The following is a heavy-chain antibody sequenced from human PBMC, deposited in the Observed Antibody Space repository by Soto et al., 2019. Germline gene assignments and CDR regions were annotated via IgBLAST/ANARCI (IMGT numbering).Heavy chain of an antibody. D-gene: IGHD4-17*01. CDR2: ISSSSSYI. Sequence: EVQLVESGGGLVKPGGSLRLSCAASGFTFSSYSMNWVRQAPGKGLEWVSSISSSSSYIYYADSVKGRFTISRDNAKNSLYLQMNSLRAEDTAVYYCARDQGEKMSTVTILESGGTFDPWGQGTLVTVSS. V-gene: IGHV3-21*01. J-gene: IGHJ5*02. CDR1: GFTFSSYS. CDR3: ARDQGEKMSTVTILESGGTFDP.